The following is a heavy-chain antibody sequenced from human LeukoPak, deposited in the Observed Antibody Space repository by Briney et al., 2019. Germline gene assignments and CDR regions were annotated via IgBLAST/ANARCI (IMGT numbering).Heavy chain of an antibody. CDR2: IYYSGST. D-gene: IGHD6-19*01. J-gene: IGHJ3*02. V-gene: IGHV4-59*01. Sequence: SETLSLTCTVSGGAISSYYWSWIRQPPGKGLEWIGYIYYSGSTNYNPSLKSRVTISVDTSKNQFSLKLSSVTAADTAVYYCARHVRIAVAGLDAFDIWGQGTMVTVSS. CDR1: GGAISSYY. CDR3: ARHVRIAVAGLDAFDI.